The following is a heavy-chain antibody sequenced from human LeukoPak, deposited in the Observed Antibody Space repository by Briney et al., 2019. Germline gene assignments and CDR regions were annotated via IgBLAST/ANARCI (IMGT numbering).Heavy chain of an antibody. CDR3: AREDDSSGSLDY. J-gene: IGHJ4*02. CDR2: IYYSGST. CDR1: GGSISSGGYY. Sequence: SQTLSLTCTVSGGSISSGGYYWSWIRQHSGKGLEWIGYIYYSGSTYYNPSLKSRVTISVDTSKNQFFLKLSSVTAADTAVYYCAREDDSSGSLDYWGQGTLVTVSS. D-gene: IGHD3-22*01. V-gene: IGHV4-31*03.